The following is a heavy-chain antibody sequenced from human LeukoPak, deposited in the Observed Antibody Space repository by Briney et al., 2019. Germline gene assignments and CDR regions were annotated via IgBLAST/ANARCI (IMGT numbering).Heavy chain of an antibody. D-gene: IGHD6-6*01. Sequence: GASVKVSCKASGYTFTSYYMHWVRQAPGQGLEWMGWISAYNGNTNYAQKLQGRVTMTTDTSTSTAYMELRSLRSDDTAVYYCARLGSSSRGTILPKGNWFDPWGQGTLVTVSS. V-gene: IGHV1-18*04. J-gene: IGHJ5*02. CDR1: GYTFTSYY. CDR3: ARLGSSSRGTILPKGNWFDP. CDR2: ISAYNGNT.